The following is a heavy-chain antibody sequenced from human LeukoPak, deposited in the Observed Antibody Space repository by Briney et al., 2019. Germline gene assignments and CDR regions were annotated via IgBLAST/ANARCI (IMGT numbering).Heavy chain of an antibody. Sequence: GGSLRLSCGASGFTFSTYSMDWFRQAPGKGLQWVSSINSGSTSIYYADSVKGRFTISRDNTKNSLYLQMNSPRAEDTAVYYCAKVGDYGDYALDYWGQGTLVTVSS. CDR3: AKVGDYGDYALDY. J-gene: IGHJ4*02. D-gene: IGHD4-17*01. CDR2: INSGSTSI. V-gene: IGHV3-21*01. CDR1: GFTFSTYS.